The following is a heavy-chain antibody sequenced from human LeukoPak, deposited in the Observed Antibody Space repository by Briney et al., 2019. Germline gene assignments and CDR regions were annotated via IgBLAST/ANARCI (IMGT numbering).Heavy chain of an antibody. Sequence: GESLKISCKGSGYTFTSYWISWVRQMPGKGLEWMGRIDPSDSYTEYSPSFQGHVTISADKSTSTAYLQWSSLKASDTATYYCARPDCSGTGCKLLSYWGQGTLVTVSS. D-gene: IGHD2-2*01. CDR1: GYTFTSYW. CDR2: IDPSDSYT. V-gene: IGHV5-10-1*01. J-gene: IGHJ4*02. CDR3: ARPDCSGTGCKLLSY.